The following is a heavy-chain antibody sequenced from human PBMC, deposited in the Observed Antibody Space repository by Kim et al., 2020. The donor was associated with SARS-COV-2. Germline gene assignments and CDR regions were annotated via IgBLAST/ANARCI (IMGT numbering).Heavy chain of an antibody. CDR2: SYI. Sequence: SYIYYADSVKGRFTISRDNAKNSLYLQMNSLRAEDTAVYYCARVYDYFDYWGQGTLVTVSS. D-gene: IGHD2-8*01. CDR3: ARVYDYFDY. V-gene: IGHV3-21*01. J-gene: IGHJ4*02.